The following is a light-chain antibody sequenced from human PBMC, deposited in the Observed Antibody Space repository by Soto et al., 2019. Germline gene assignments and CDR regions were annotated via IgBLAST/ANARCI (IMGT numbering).Light chain of an antibody. Sequence: QSALTQPASVSGSPGQPITISCTGTNNDVGSRNLVSWYQQHPGKAPKLIIYEVTRWPSGVSNRFSGSKSGNTASLTIFGLQAEDEADYYCCSYAGSYTWVFGGGTKLTVL. CDR1: NNDVGSRNL. CDR3: CSYAGSYTWV. J-gene: IGLJ3*02. CDR2: EVT. V-gene: IGLV2-23*02.